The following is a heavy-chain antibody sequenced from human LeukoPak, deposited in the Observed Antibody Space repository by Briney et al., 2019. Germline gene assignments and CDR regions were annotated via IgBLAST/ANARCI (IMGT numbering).Heavy chain of an antibody. CDR3: ASGYYYDSSGYYGGQHAFDI. J-gene: IGHJ3*02. D-gene: IGHD3-22*01. Sequence: SETPSLTCTVSGGSISSGDYYWSWIRQPPGKGLEWIGYIYYSGSTYYNPSLKSRVTISVDTSKNQFSLKLSSVTAADTAVYYCASGYYYDSSGYYGGQHAFDIWGQGTMVTVSS. CDR2: IYYSGST. CDR1: GGSISSGDYY. V-gene: IGHV4-30-4*08.